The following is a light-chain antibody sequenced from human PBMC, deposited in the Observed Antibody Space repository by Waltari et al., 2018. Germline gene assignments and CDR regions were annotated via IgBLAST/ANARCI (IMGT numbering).Light chain of an antibody. J-gene: IGKJ2*01. V-gene: IGKV1-5*03. Sequence: DIQLTQSPSTLSASVGDRVTITCRASQSISSWLHWYQQKPGKAPKLLIYKAVSLESGVPSRFSGSGSGTEFTLTISSLQPDDFATYYCQQYNSYSPATFGQGTKLEI. CDR1: QSISSW. CDR3: QQYNSYSPAT. CDR2: KAV.